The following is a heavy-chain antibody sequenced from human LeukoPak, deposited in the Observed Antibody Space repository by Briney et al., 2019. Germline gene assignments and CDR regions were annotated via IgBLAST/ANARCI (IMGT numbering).Heavy chain of an antibody. J-gene: IGHJ6*02. CDR2: ISWNSGSI. CDR3: AKGVDPSGSYSGYYYYGMDV. V-gene: IGHV3-9*01. CDR1: GFTFDDYA. D-gene: IGHD1-26*01. Sequence: PGGSLRLSCAASGFTFDDYAMHWVRQAPGKGLEWVSGISWNSGSIGYADSVRGRFTISRDNAKNSLYLQMNSLRAEDTALYYCAKGVDPSGSYSGYYYYGMDVWGQGTTVTVSS.